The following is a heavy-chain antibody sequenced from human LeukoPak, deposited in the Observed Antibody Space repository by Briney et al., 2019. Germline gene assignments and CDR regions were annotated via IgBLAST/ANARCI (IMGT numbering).Heavy chain of an antibody. CDR1: GYTFTSYA. CDR3: ARGTGCTGGSCSYYGMDV. J-gene: IGHJ6*02. CDR2: INAGNGNT. Sequence: VVSVKVSCKASGYTFTSYAMHWVRQAPGQRLEWMGWINAGNGNTKYSQKFQGRVTITRDTSASTAYMELSSLRSEDTAVYYCARGTGCTGGSCSYYGMDVWGQGTTVTVSS. V-gene: IGHV1-3*01. D-gene: IGHD2-15*01.